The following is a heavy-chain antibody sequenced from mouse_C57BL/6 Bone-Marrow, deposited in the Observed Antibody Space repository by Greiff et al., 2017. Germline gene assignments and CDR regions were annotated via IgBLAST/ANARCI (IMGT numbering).Heavy chain of an antibody. CDR3: ARRSLCAGYYGLFDY. J-gene: IGHJ2*01. V-gene: IGHV1-78*01. D-gene: IGHD2-3*01. Sequence: VKLMESDAELVKPGASVKISCKVSGYTFTDHTIHWMKQRPEQGLEWIGYIYPRDGSTKYNEKFKGKATLTADKSSSTAYMQLNSLTSEDSAVYCCARRSLCAGYYGLFDYWGQGTTRTVSS. CDR1: GYTFTDHT. CDR2: IYPRDGST.